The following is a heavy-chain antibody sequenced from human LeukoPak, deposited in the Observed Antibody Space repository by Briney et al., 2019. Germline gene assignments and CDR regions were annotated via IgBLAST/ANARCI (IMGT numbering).Heavy chain of an antibody. Sequence: PGGSLRLSCAASGSIFSSYGMHWVRQAPGKGLEWVAFIRNGGSNKYYADSVKGRFTISRDNSKNTLYLQMSSLRAEDTAVYHCAKSFHSGDWGQGILVSVSS. CDR3: AKSFHSGD. CDR2: IRNGGSNK. D-gene: IGHD3-10*01. CDR1: GSIFSSYG. J-gene: IGHJ4*02. V-gene: IGHV3-30*02.